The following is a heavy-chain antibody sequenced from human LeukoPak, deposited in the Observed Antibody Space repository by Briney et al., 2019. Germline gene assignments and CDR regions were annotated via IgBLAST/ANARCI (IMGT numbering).Heavy chain of an antibody. CDR2: ISYDGSNK. CDR1: GFTFSSYG. J-gene: IGHJ4*02. Sequence: GGSLRLSCAASGFTFSSYGMHWDRQAPGKGLEWVAVISYDGSNKYYADSVKGRFTISRDNSKNTLYLQMNSLRAEDTAVYYCAKRLNGYDFWSAQGDYWGQGTLVTVSS. V-gene: IGHV3-30*18. CDR3: AKRLNGYDFWSAQGDY. D-gene: IGHD3-3*01.